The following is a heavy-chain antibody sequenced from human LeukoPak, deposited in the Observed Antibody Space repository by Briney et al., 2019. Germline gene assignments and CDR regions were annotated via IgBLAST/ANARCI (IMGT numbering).Heavy chain of an antibody. CDR3: ARAYIAARPGGLDY. CDR2: ISYDGSNK. J-gene: IGHJ4*02. V-gene: IGHV3-30-3*01. CDR1: GGTFSSYA. Sequence: SCKASGGTFSSYAISWVRQAPGKGLEWVAVISYDGSNKYYADSVKGRFTISRDNSKNTLYLQMNSLRAEDTAVYYCARAYIAARPGGLDYWGQGTLVTVSS. D-gene: IGHD6-6*01.